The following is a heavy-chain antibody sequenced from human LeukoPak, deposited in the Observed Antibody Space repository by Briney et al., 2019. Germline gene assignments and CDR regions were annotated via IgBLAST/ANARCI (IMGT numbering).Heavy chain of an antibody. CDR2: LSRGGGST. D-gene: IGHD2-8*01. V-gene: IGHV3-23*01. Sequence: GGSLRLSCTGSGFPFNMFGIHWVRQAPGQGLDWVSGLSRGGGSTNYADSVRGRFTISRDYSKNMVFLQMNSLRPEDTAVYYCAKEQRIRHCSEGVCMEGYYFDYWGQGSLVTVSS. CDR3: AKEQRIRHCSEGVCMEGYYFDY. J-gene: IGHJ4*02. CDR1: GFPFNMFG.